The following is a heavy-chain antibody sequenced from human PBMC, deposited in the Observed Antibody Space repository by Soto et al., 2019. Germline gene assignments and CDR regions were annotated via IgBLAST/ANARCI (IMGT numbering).Heavy chain of an antibody. J-gene: IGHJ4*02. V-gene: IGHV4-30-4*01. CDR1: GGSINSGDYY. D-gene: IGHD4-17*01. Sequence: QVQLQESGPGLVKPSQTLSLTCTVSGGSINSGDYYWSWIRQPPGKGLEWIGYIYYSGSTYYNPPLRXPLDIXXDTSKNHFFLNLSSVTAADTAVYYCARIGLTTALLWGQGTLVTVSS. CDR2: IYYSGST. CDR3: ARIGLTTALL.